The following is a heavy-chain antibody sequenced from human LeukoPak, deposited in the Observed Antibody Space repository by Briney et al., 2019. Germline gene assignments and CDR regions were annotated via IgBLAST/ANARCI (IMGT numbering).Heavy chain of an antibody. Sequence: ASVKVSCKASGYTFTGYYLHWVRQAPGQGLEWMGWINPNSGGTNYAQKFQGRVTMTRDTSISTAYMELSRLTSDDTAVYYCARDDGFCRGVACYGEFDYWGQGTLVTVSS. D-gene: IGHD4-17*01. V-gene: IGHV1-2*02. J-gene: IGHJ4*02. CDR1: GYTFTGYY. CDR3: ARDDGFCRGVACYGEFDY. CDR2: INPNSGGT.